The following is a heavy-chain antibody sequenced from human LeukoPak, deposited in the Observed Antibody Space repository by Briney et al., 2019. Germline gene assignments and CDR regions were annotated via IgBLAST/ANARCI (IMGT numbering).Heavy chain of an antibody. Sequence: AASVKVSCKASGFTFTSSAMQWVRQARGQRLEWIGWIVVGGGTTNYAQKFQERVTITRDMSTSTAYMELSSLRSEDTAVYYCAADLNSSSWYYFDYWGQGTLVTVSS. CDR3: AADLNSSSWYYFDY. CDR1: GFTFTSSA. D-gene: IGHD6-13*01. CDR2: IVVGGGTT. J-gene: IGHJ4*02. V-gene: IGHV1-58*02.